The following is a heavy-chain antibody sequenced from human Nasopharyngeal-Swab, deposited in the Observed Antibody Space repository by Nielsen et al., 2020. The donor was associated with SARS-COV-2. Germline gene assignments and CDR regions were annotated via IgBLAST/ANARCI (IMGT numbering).Heavy chain of an antibody. V-gene: IGHV3-30-3*01. J-gene: IGHJ4*02. CDR1: GFTFIRST. CDR3: ASTPLDSSGYYYAFHY. CDR2: ISYDGSNK. Sequence: GESLKISCAASGFTFIRSTMHWVRQAPGKGLECVAVISYDGSNKYSADSVKGRFTISRDISTNTMYLQMNSLRAEDTAVFYCASTPLDSSGYYYAFHYWGRGTLVTVSS. D-gene: IGHD3-22*01.